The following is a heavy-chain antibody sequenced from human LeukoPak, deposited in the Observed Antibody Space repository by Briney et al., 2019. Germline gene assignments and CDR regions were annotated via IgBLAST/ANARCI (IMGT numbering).Heavy chain of an antibody. CDR3: ARSGDGNWLVP. CDR1: GYAFRPQG. J-gene: IGHJ5*02. V-gene: IGHV1-18*01. Sequence: ASVKVSCKPSGYAFRPQGIAWVRQAPGQGLEWMGGINPYNGDRKYAGKFQSRLTMTTDTSTSTAYMELRSLRSDDTAVYFCARSGDGNWLVPWGQGTLVTVSS. CDR2: INPYNGDR. D-gene: IGHD4-17*01.